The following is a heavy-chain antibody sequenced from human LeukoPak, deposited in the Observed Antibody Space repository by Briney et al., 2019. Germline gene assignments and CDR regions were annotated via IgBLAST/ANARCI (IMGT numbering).Heavy chain of an antibody. CDR2: IYYSGST. V-gene: IGHV4-39*01. Sequence: SETLSLTCTVSGGSISSSSYYWGWIRQPPGKGLEWIGSIYYSGSTYYNPSLKSRVTISVDTSKNQFSLKLSSVTAADTAVYYCARTRYRRDWEFDYWGQGTLVTVSS. D-gene: IGHD3/OR15-3a*01. J-gene: IGHJ4*02. CDR1: GGSISSSSYY. CDR3: ARTRYRRDWEFDY.